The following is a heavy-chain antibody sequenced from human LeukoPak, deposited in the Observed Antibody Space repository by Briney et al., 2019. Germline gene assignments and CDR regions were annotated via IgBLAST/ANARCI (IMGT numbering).Heavy chain of an antibody. J-gene: IGHJ4*02. CDR2: ISGSGGST. CDR3: AKDRANDYSNYGGSYYFDY. Sequence: GGSLRLSCTASGFTFSNFWMGWVRQAPGKGLEWVSAISGSGGSTYYADSVKGRFTISRDNSKNTLYLQMNSLRAEDTAVYYCAKDRANDYSNYGGSYYFDYWGQGTLVTVSS. V-gene: IGHV3-23*01. CDR1: GFTFSNFW. D-gene: IGHD4-11*01.